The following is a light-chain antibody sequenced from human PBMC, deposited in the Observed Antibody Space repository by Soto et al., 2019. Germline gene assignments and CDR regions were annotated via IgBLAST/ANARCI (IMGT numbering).Light chain of an antibody. Sequence: SVLTQSPSVPGAPGQTVTISCTGSGSNIGAGYGVQWYQQLPGTAPRLLIYGSDDRPSGVPDRFSASVSGNSASLAITGLQTEDEAVYYCQSYDSNLSEVFGPGTKVTVL. CDR1: GSNIGAGYG. CDR3: QSYDSNLSEV. CDR2: GSD. J-gene: IGLJ1*01. V-gene: IGLV1-40*01.